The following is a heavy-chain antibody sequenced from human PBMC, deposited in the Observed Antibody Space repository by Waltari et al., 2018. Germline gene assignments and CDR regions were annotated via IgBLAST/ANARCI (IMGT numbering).Heavy chain of an antibody. D-gene: IGHD2-15*01. V-gene: IGHV4-61*02. CDR3: ARGRGDGANCFFDY. J-gene: IGHJ4*02. Sequence: QVQLQESGPGLVKPSQTLSLICTVSGASVSSGGYSWSWTRQPAGTGLEWIGLVSTSGSTKYHPSLKSRVTISVDTSKNQFSLKLSSVTAADTAIYYCARGRGDGANCFFDYWGQGTLVTGSS. CDR1: GASVSSGGYS. CDR2: VSTSGST.